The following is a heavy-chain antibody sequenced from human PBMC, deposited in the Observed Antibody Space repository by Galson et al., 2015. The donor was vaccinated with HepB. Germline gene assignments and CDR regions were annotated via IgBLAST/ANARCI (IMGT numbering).Heavy chain of an antibody. V-gene: IGHV1-69*13. Sequence: SVKVSCKASGGTFSSYAISWVRQAPGQGLEWMGGIIPIFGTANYAQKFQGRVTITADESTSTAYMELSSLRSEDTAVYYCARARGDFWSGYLHPIDYWGQGTLVTVSS. D-gene: IGHD3-3*01. CDR1: GGTFSSYA. J-gene: IGHJ4*02. CDR2: IIPIFGTA. CDR3: ARARGDFWSGYLHPIDY.